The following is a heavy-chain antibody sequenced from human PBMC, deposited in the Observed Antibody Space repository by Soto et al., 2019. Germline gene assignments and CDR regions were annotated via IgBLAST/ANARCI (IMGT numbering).Heavy chain of an antibody. CDR1: GFTFSDHY. Sequence: QVQLVESGGGLVKPGGSLRLSCAATGFTFSDHYMSWIRQAPGKGLEWVSYISGSATTIYYAVSIKGRITLSRDNAKNSLFLQMTSLRVDGTAVYYCARGRGEFDPWGQGTLLTVSS. CDR3: ARGRGEFDP. J-gene: IGHJ5*02. V-gene: IGHV3-11*01. CDR2: ISGSATTI.